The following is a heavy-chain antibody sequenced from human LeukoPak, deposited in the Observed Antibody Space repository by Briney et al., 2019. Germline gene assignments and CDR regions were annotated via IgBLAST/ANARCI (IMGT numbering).Heavy chain of an antibody. CDR2: IYTSGST. D-gene: IGHD2-2*01. CDR3: ARAGALVVVPAATSNYYYYGMDV. CDR1: GGSISSYY. V-gene: IGHV4-4*07. Sequence: SETLSLTCTVSGGSISSYYWSWIRQPAGKGLECVGRIYTSGSTNYNPSLKSRVTMSVDTSKNQFSLKLSSVTAADTAVYYCARAGALVVVPAATSNYYYYGMDVWGQGTTVTVSS. J-gene: IGHJ6*02.